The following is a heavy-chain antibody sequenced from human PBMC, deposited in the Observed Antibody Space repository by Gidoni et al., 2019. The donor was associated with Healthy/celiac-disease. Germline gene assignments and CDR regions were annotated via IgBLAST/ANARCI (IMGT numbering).Heavy chain of an antibody. Sequence: QVQLVQSGAEVKKPGASVKVSCKASGYTFTSYAMHWVRQAPGQRLEWMGWINAGNGNTKYSQKFQGRVTITRDTSASTAYMELSSLRSEDTAVYYCARVILRVGATAHDAFDIWGQGTMVTVSS. CDR3: ARVILRVGATAHDAFDI. CDR2: INAGNGNT. CDR1: GYTFTSYA. J-gene: IGHJ3*02. V-gene: IGHV1-3*01. D-gene: IGHD1-26*01.